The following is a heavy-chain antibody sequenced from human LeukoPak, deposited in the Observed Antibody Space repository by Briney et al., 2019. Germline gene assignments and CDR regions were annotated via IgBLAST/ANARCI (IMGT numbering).Heavy chain of an antibody. D-gene: IGHD4-17*01. J-gene: IGHJ4*02. CDR2: IVDSGST. CDR3: ARERYVDSVDY. CDR1: GGSVSSGSYY. Sequence: SETLSLTCTVSGGSVSSGSYYWSWLRQPPGKGLEWIGYIVDSGSTNYNPSLKSRVTISVDTSRNQFSLKLSSVTAADTAMYYCARERYVDSVDYWGQGTLVIVSS. V-gene: IGHV4-61*01.